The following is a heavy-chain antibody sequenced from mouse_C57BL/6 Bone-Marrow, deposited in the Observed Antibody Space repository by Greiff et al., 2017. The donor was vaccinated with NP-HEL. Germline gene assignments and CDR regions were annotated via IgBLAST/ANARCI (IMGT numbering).Heavy chain of an antibody. CDR1: GYTFTDYY. Sequence: VQLHQSGPELVKPGASVKISCKASGYTFTDYYMNWVKQSHGKSLEWIGDINPNNGGTSYNQKFKGKATLTVDKSSSTAYMELRSLTSEDSAVYYCAKYSNYFWYFDVWGTGTTVTVSS. V-gene: IGHV1-26*01. J-gene: IGHJ1*03. D-gene: IGHD2-5*01. CDR2: INPNNGGT. CDR3: AKYSNYFWYFDV.